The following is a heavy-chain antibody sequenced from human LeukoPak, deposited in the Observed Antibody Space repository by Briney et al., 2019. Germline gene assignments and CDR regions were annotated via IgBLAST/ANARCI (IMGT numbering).Heavy chain of an antibody. J-gene: IGHJ4*02. CDR2: VSAYNGNT. CDR3: ARDPLRAYYDILTGTQGNYFDY. D-gene: IGHD3-9*01. V-gene: IGHV1-18*04. CDR1: GYTFTSYG. Sequence: GASVKVSCKASGYTFTSYGISWVRQAPGQGLEWMGWVSAYNGNTNYAQKLQGRVTMTTDTSTNTAYMELRSLRSDDTAVYYCARDPLRAYYDILTGTQGNYFDYWGQGTLVTVSS.